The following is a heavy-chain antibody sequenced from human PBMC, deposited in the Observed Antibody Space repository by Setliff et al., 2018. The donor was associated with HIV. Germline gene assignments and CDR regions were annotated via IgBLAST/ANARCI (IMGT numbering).Heavy chain of an antibody. Sequence: SETLSLTCTVSGGSISIGGYYWGWIRQHPGRGLEWIGYIYHNGSTYYNPSLKSRVIISVDTSKNQFSLKLSSVTAADTAVYYCARGGGSRAATSSYYYMDVWGKGTTVTVSS. J-gene: IGHJ6*03. CDR2: IYHNGST. V-gene: IGHV4-31*02. CDR3: ARGGGSRAATSSYYYMDV. D-gene: IGHD2-15*01. CDR1: GGSISIGGYY.